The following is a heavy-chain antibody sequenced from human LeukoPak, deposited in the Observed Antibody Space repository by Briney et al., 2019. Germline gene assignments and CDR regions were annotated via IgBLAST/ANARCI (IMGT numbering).Heavy chain of an antibody. Sequence: SVKVSRKASGGTFSSYSISWVRQAPGQGLEWMGGIIPIFGTANYAQKFQGRVTITTDESTSTAYMELSSLRSEDTAVYYCATGTLEGWFDPWGQGTLVTVSS. CDR2: IIPIFGTA. J-gene: IGHJ5*02. CDR3: ATGTLEGWFDP. D-gene: IGHD1-1*01. V-gene: IGHV1-69*05. CDR1: GGTFSSYS.